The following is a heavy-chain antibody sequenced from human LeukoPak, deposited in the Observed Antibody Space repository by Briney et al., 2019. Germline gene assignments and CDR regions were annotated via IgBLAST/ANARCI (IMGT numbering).Heavy chain of an antibody. CDR2: ISDIGSI. D-gene: IGHD2-8*02. J-gene: IGHJ4*02. V-gene: IGHV4-59*08. CDR3: AGHHPRNTVDF. Sequence: SETLSLTCTVSGGSISGYYWSWIRQPPGKGLEWIAYISDIGSINYNPSLKSRVIISLDTSKNQFSLKLSSVTAADTAVYYCAGHHPRNTVDFWGQGTLVTVSS. CDR1: GGSISGYY.